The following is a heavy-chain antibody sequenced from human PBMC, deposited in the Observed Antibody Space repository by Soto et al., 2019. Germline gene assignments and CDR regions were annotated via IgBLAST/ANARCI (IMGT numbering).Heavy chain of an antibody. J-gene: IGHJ6*02. CDR2: ISAYNGNT. CDR1: GYTFTSYG. D-gene: IGHD3-22*01. V-gene: IGHV1-18*01. Sequence: ASVKVSCKASGYTFTSYGISWVRQAPGQGLEWMGWISAYNGNTNYAQKLQGRVTMTTDTSTSTAYMELRSLRSDDTAVYYCARDCRYDSSGYHSYYYYGMDVWGQGTTVTVSS. CDR3: ARDCRYDSSGYHSYYYYGMDV.